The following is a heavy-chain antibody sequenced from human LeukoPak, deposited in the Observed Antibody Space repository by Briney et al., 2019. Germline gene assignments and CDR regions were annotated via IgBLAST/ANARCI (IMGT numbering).Heavy chain of an antibody. CDR2: ISSSGSTI. D-gene: IGHD3-9*01. V-gene: IGHV3-48*03. CDR1: GFTFSNYE. CDR3: ARVRDYYDILTDRSFDY. Sequence: PGGSLRLSCAASGFTFSNYEMNRVRQAPGKGLEWVSYISSSGSTIYYADSVKGRFTISRDNAKNSLYLQMNSLRAEDTAVYYCARVRDYYDILTDRSFDYWGQGTLVTVSS. J-gene: IGHJ4*02.